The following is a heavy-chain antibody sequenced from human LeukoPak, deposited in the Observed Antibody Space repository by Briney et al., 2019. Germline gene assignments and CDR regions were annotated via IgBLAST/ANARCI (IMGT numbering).Heavy chain of an antibody. J-gene: IGHJ4*02. CDR3: ARGRTTVATDYFDY. Sequence: GGSLRLSCAASGFTVSSNYMSWVSQAPGKGLEWVSVIYSGGSTYYADSVKGRFTISRDNSKNTLYIQMNSLRAEDTAVYYCARGRTTVATDYFDYWGQGTLVTVSS. CDR1: GFTVSSNY. CDR2: IYSGGST. D-gene: IGHD4-23*01. V-gene: IGHV3-53*01.